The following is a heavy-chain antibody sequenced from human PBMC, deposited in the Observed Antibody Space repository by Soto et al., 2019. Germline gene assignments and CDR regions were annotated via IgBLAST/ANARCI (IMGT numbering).Heavy chain of an antibody. CDR3: AKDGNYDYVWGSYRIPYYSYYGMEV. J-gene: IGHJ6*02. D-gene: IGHD3-16*02. Sequence: GGSLRLSCASSVFTFSSYAMSWVRHAPGKGLEWVSAISGSGGSTYYADSVKGRFTISRDNSKNTLYLQMTSLRAEDTAVYYCAKDGNYDYVWGSYRIPYYSYYGMEVWGQGTTGNVSS. CDR2: ISGSGGST. V-gene: IGHV3-23*01. CDR1: VFTFSSYA.